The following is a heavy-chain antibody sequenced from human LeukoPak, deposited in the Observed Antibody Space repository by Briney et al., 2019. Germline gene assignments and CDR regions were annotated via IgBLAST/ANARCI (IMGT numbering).Heavy chain of an antibody. D-gene: IGHD3-3*02. V-gene: IGHV1-46*01. CDR2: INPSGGST. CDR1: GYTFTGYY. J-gene: IGHJ3*02. Sequence: ASVKVSCKASGYTFTGYYMHWVRQAPGQGLEWMGIINPSGGSTSYAQKFQGRVTMTRDMSTSTVYMELSSLRSEDTAVYYCSETHFKGAFDIWGQGTMVTVSS. CDR3: SETHFKGAFDI.